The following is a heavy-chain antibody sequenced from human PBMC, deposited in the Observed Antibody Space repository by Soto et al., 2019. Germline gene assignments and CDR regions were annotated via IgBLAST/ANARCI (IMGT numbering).Heavy chain of an antibody. D-gene: IGHD3-10*01. J-gene: IGHJ6*02. CDR2: IYYSGST. V-gene: IGHV4-39*01. CDR1: GGSISSSSYY. CDR3: ARQGPMVRGVKANYYYGMDV. Sequence: SETLSLTCIVSGGSISSSSYYWGWIRQPPGKGLEWIGSIYYSGSTYYNPSLKSRVTISVDTSKNQFSLKLSSVTAADTAVYYCARQGPMVRGVKANYYYGMDVWGQGTTVTVSS.